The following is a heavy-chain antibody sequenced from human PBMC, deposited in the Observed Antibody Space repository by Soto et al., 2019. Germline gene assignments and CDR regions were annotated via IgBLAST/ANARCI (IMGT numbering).Heavy chain of an antibody. CDR3: TKEHDYGYYGWFDP. Sequence: GGSLRLSCVASGFAFNSYAMTWVRQAPGKGLEWVSTITNSGGSTYYADSVKGRFTISRDNSKNTLYMQMTTLTAEDTAIYYCTKEHDYGYYGWFDPWGQGTQVTVSS. D-gene: IGHD4-17*01. CDR2: ITNSGGST. CDR1: GFAFNSYA. J-gene: IGHJ5*02. V-gene: IGHV3-23*01.